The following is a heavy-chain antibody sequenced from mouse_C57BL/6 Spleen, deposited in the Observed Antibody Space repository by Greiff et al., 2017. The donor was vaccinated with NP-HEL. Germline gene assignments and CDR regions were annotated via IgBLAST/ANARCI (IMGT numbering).Heavy chain of an antibody. CDR2: IFPGSGST. CDR1: GYTFTDYY. Sequence: VQLQQSGAELVKPGASVKVSCKASGYTFTDYYINWVKQRPGQGLEWIGWIFPGSGSTYYNEKFKGKATLTVDKSSSTAYMLLSSLTSEDSAVYFCARYGYYGYDVDYWGQGTTLTVSS. J-gene: IGHJ2*01. D-gene: IGHD2-2*01. CDR3: ARYGYYGYDVDY. V-gene: IGHV1-75*01.